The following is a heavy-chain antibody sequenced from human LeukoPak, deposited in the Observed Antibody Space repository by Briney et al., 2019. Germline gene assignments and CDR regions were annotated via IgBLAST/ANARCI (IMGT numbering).Heavy chain of an antibody. D-gene: IGHD5-24*01. V-gene: IGHV4-39*01. Sequence: PSETLSLTCTVSGGSISSSSYYWGWIRQPPGKGLEWIGSIYYSGSTYYNPSLKSRVTISVDTSKNQFSLKLSSVTAADTAVYYCARGLNLARWLRADYFDYWGQGTLVTVSS. CDR1: GGSISSSSYY. CDR2: IYYSGST. CDR3: ARGLNLARWLRADYFDY. J-gene: IGHJ4*02.